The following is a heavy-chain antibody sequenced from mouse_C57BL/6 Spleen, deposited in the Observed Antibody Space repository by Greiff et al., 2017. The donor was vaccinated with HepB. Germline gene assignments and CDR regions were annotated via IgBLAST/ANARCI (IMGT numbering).Heavy chain of an antibody. CDR1: GYTFTSYW. Sequence: VQLQQSGAELVKPGASVKLSCKASGYTFTSYWMQWVKQRPGQGLEWIGEIDPSDSYTNYNQKFKGKATLTVDTSSSTAYMQLSSLTSEDSAVYYCARGADGYYVDYAMDYWGQGTSVTVSS. V-gene: IGHV1-50*01. CDR3: ARGADGYYVDYAMDY. D-gene: IGHD2-3*01. J-gene: IGHJ4*01. CDR2: IDPSDSYT.